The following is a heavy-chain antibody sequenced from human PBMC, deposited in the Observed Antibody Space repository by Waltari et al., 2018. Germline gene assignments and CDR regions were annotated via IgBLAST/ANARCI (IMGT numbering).Heavy chain of an antibody. CDR3: AKEGSGYYPWYFDY. J-gene: IGHJ4*02. Sequence: QVQLVESGGGVVQPGRSLRLSCAASGFTFSSYGMNWVRQAPGKGLEWVAVISYDGSNKYYADSVKGRFTISRDNSKNTLYLQMNSLRAEDTAVYYCAKEGSGYYPWYFDYWGQGTLVTVSS. CDR2: ISYDGSNK. V-gene: IGHV3-30*18. D-gene: IGHD3-22*01. CDR1: GFTFSSYG.